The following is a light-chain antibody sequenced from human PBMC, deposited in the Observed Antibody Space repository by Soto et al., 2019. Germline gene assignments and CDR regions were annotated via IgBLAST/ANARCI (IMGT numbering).Light chain of an antibody. CDR3: QHYNNWPRT. Sequence: EIVMTQSPATLSVSPGERATLYCRASRSVSGNLAWYQQKPGQAPRLLIYGASTRATGIPARFSGSGSGTEFTLTLSSLQSEDFAVYYCQHYNNWPRTFGQGTKVEIK. CDR2: GAS. CDR1: RSVSGN. V-gene: IGKV3-15*01. J-gene: IGKJ1*01.